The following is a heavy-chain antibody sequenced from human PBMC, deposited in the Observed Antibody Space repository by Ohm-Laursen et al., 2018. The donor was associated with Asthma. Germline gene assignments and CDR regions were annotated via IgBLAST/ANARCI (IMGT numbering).Heavy chain of an antibody. V-gene: IGHV1-8*01. CDR3: ARLFDTRGGDYEVDY. CDR1: GYTFTSYD. Sequence: SVKVSCNASGYTFTSYDINWVRQATGQGLEWMGWMNPNSGNTGYAQKFQGRVTMTRNTSISTAYMELSSLRSEDTAVYYCARLFDTRGGDYEVDYWGQGTLVTVSS. CDR2: MNPNSGNT. J-gene: IGHJ4*02. D-gene: IGHD4-17*01.